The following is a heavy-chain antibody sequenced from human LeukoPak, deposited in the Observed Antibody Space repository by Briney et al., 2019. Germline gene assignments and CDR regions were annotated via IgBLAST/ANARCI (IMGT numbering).Heavy chain of an antibody. CDR3: ARDRGYADY. J-gene: IGHJ4*02. CDR1: GFTFSSYA. Sequence: GGSLRLSRAASGFTFSSYAMHWVRQAPGKGLEYVSGISSNGSRTYYSNSVKGRFTIARDNSKNTPHPQMGSLRAEDMAVYYCARDRGYADYWGQGTLVTASS. CDR2: ISSNGSRT. V-gene: IGHV3-64*01. D-gene: IGHD5-12*01.